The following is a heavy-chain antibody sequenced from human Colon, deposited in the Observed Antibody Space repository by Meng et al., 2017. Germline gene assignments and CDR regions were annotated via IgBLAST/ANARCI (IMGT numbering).Heavy chain of an antibody. V-gene: IGHV1-8*01. CDR3: ARGKEWWLDMSRGFDY. D-gene: IGHD6-19*01. CDR1: GYTFVSYE. Sequence: QVQLEQSGAEVKTPGASVKVSCKASGYTFVSYEINWVRQATGQGLEWMGYINHNSGDTVYAQKFQGRVSMTRDTSKTTSYMELTSLTSDDSAVYYCARGKEWWLDMSRGFDYWGQGTLVTVSS. J-gene: IGHJ4*02. CDR2: INHNSGDT.